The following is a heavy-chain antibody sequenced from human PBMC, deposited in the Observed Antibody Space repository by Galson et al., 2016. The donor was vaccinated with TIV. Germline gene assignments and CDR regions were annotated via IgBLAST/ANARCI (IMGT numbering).Heavy chain of an antibody. CDR1: GFSFRNYV. J-gene: IGHJ3*01. CDR3: AKVGKSGDYSWDAFDV. Sequence: SLRLSCAASGFSFRNYVMSWVRLAPGKGLEWVSSLSLSGSHTYYAESVKGRFTISRDNSKYTLFLQLNSLRDGDTAIYYCAKVGKSGDYSWDAFDVWGQGTVVTVSS. D-gene: IGHD1-26*01. V-gene: IGHV3-23*01. CDR2: LSLSGSHT.